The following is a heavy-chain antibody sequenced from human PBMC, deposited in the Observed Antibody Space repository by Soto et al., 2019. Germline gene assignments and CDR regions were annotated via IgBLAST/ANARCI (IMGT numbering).Heavy chain of an antibody. CDR3: AREGATVNHYYYGMDV. Sequence: QVQLQESGPGLVKPSETLSLTCTVSGGFVSSGSYYWSWLRPPPGKGLGWIGYIYYSGSTNYNPSLKSRVTISVDTSKNQFSLKLSSVTAADTAVYYCAREGATVNHYYYGMDVWGQGTTVTVSS. V-gene: IGHV4-61*01. D-gene: IGHD4-17*01. CDR1: GGFVSSGSYY. J-gene: IGHJ6*02. CDR2: IYYSGST.